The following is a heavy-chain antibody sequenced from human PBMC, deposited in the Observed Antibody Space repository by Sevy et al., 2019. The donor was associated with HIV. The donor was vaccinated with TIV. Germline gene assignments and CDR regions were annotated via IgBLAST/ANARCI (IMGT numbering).Heavy chain of an antibody. CDR2: IYYSGST. Sequence: SETLSLTCTVSGGSISSYYWSWIRQPPGKGLEWIGYIYYSGSTNYNPSLKSRVTISVDTSKNQFSLKLSSVTAADTAVYYCARDRYYYDSSGLDRYYYGMDVWGQGTTVTVSS. V-gene: IGHV4-59*01. J-gene: IGHJ6*02. CDR1: GGSISSYY. CDR3: ARDRYYYDSSGLDRYYYGMDV. D-gene: IGHD3-22*01.